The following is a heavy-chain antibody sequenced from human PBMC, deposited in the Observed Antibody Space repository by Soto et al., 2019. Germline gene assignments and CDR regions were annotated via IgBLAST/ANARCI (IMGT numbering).Heavy chain of an antibody. J-gene: IGHJ4*02. CDR1: GFTFSSKD. CDR3: ARDLALAGNY. Sequence: GGALRLSCAASGFTFSSKDMNWVRQTQEKGLEWVSSISSTSSYTHYSDSVKGRFTISRDNANNSLFLQMNSLRAEDTATYYCARDLALAGNYWGQGVLVIVSP. D-gene: IGHD6-19*01. CDR2: ISSTSSYT. V-gene: IGHV3-21*01.